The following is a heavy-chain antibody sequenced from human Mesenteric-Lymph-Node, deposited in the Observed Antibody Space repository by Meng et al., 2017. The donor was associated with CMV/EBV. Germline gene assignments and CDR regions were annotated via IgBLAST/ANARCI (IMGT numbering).Heavy chain of an antibody. Sequence: VQLHQWGGGLLKPSETLSVTCAFYGGSFSGYYWNWIRQSPEKGLEWIGEINHSGSTTYNPSFTSRIIISVDTSTNQISLNMSSVTAADTAVYYCARGSSYDILTGYFDYWGQGALVTVAS. V-gene: IGHV4-34*01. D-gene: IGHD3-9*01. CDR3: ARGSSYDILTGYFDY. CDR1: GGSFSGYY. J-gene: IGHJ4*02. CDR2: INHSGST.